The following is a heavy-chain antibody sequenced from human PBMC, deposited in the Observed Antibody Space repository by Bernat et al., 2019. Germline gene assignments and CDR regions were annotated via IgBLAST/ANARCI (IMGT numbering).Heavy chain of an antibody. J-gene: IGHJ6*02. CDR3: AKDRAGGSYYYYGMDV. D-gene: IGHD1-26*01. Sequence: QVQLVESGGGVVQPGRSLRLSCAASGFTFSSYGMHWVRQAPGKGLEWVAVISYDGSNKYYADSVKGRFTISRDNSKNTLYLQMNSLRAEDTAVYYCAKDRAGGSYYYYGMDVWGQGTTVTVS. CDR2: ISYDGSNK. V-gene: IGHV3-30*18. CDR1: GFTFSSYG.